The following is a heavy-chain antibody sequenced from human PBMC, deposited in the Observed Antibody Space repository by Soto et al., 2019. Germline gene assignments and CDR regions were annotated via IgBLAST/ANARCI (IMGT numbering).Heavy chain of an antibody. J-gene: IGHJ5*02. D-gene: IGHD2-2*01. CDR1: GYXFSTYW. V-gene: IGHV5-51*01. Sequence: EXLKIYCKCSGYXFSTYWVGWVRHMPGKGLELMGIIYPGDSDTRYSPSFQGQVTISADKSISTAYLQWSSLKSADTAMYYCARNLGTSRTPGFDPWGQGTLGTVSS. CDR3: ARNLGTSRTPGFDP. CDR2: IYPGDSDT.